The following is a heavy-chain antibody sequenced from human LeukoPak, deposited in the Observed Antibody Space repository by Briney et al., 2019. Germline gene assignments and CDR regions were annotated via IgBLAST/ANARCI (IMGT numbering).Heavy chain of an antibody. V-gene: IGHV4-39*07. CDR2: IYYSGST. CDR1: GGSISSSSYY. CDR3: ARDLGKQWLATGLDY. Sequence: TPSETLSLTCTVSGGSISSSSYYWGWIRQPPGKGLEWIGSIYYSGSTYYNPSLKSRVTISVDTSKNQFSLKLSSVTAADTAVYYCARDLGKQWLATGLDYWGQGTLVTVSS. J-gene: IGHJ4*02. D-gene: IGHD6-19*01.